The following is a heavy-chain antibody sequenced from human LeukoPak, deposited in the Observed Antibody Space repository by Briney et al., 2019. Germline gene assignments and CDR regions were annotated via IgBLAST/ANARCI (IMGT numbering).Heavy chain of an antibody. V-gene: IGHV4-39*01. J-gene: IGHJ4*02. Sequence: SETLSLTCTVSGGSISIGSYYWGWIRQPPGKGLEWIGSIYYSGSTYYNPSPKSRVTISVDTSKNQFSLRLSSVTAADTAVYYCARHKALTTFWGQGTLVTVSS. D-gene: IGHD2/OR15-2a*01. CDR3: ARHKALTTF. CDR1: GGSISIGSYY. CDR2: IYYSGST.